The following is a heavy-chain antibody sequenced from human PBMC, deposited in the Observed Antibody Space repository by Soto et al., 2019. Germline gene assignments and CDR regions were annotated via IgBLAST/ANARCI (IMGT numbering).Heavy chain of an antibody. CDR2: INHSGRN. CDR1: GGSVSDKTYY. V-gene: IGHV4-34*01. CDR3: ARGGSSDWQVDFDI. J-gene: IGHJ3*02. Sequence: ASETLSLTCSVSGGSVSDKTYYWNWIRQSPGKGLEWIGEINHSGRNIYNPSLKSRVTMSIDMSKNQLSLKLSSVTAADTAIYYCARGGSSDWQVDFDIWGQGTMVTVSS. D-gene: IGHD6-19*01.